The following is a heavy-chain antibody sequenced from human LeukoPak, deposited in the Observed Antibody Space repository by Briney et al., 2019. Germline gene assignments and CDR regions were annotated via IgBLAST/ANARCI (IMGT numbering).Heavy chain of an antibody. V-gene: IGHV4-59*01. J-gene: IGHJ5*02. CDR1: GGSISSYY. CDR3: ARALYYDFWSGYNNWFDP. CDR2: IYYSGSA. D-gene: IGHD3-3*01. Sequence: SETLSLTCTVSGGSISSYYWSWLRQPPGKGLEWSGYIYYSGSANYNPSLKSRVTISVDTSKNQFSLKLSSVTAADTAVYYCARALYYDFWSGYNNWFDPWGQGTLVTVSS.